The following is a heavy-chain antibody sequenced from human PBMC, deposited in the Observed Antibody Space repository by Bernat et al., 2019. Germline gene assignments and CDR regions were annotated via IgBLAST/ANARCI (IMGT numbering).Heavy chain of an antibody. D-gene: IGHD1-14*01. CDR2: IGNSGAST. J-gene: IGHJ6*03. Sequence: EVQLLESGGGLVQPGGSLELSLPAPGFTFATIALAWFGQAPGRGLNWVSGIGNSGASTYYADSVKGRFTISRDNSKNTLHLQMNSLRAEDTAVYYCAKGLGGNGNFYYYMDVWGKGTTVSVSS. CDR1: GFTFATIA. CDR3: AKGLGGNGNFYYYMDV. V-gene: IGHV3-23*01.